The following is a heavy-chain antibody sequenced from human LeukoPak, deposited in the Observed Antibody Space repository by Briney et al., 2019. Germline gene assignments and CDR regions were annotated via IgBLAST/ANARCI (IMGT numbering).Heavy chain of an antibody. V-gene: IGHV4-39*07. CDR1: GGSISSSSYY. J-gene: IGHJ4*02. D-gene: IGHD1-26*01. CDR2: IYYSGST. Sequence: PSETLSLTCTVSGGSISSSSYYWGWIRQPPGKGLEWIGSIYYSGSTYYNPSLKSRVTLSVDTSKNQFSLKLRSATAADTALYYCARRPRDSGNNDGPSGLDSWGQGILVTVSS. CDR3: ARRPRDSGNNDGPSGLDS.